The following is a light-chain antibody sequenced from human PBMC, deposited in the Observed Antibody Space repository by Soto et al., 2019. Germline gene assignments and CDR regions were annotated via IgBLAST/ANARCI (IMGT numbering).Light chain of an antibody. J-gene: IGLJ1*01. CDR3: SSYTTSNTRQIV. CDR2: DVT. Sequence: LTQPASVSGSPGQSITISCTGTSSDVVGYNYVSWYQHHPGKAPKLIIYDVTNRPSGVSNPFSGSKSGNTASLTISGLQPEDEADSYCSSYTTSNTRQIVFGTGTKVTVL. V-gene: IGLV2-14*03. CDR1: SSDVVGYNY.